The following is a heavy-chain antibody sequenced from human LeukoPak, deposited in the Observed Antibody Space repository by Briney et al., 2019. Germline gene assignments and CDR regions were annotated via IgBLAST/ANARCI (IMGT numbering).Heavy chain of an antibody. D-gene: IGHD3-10*01. CDR2: IGGRGDRT. J-gene: IGHJ4*02. Sequence: GGSLRLSCAVSGFTFSNYVMTWVRQAPGKGLEWVSTIGGRGDRTNYADSVKGRFTVSRDNSKNTLYLQMDSLRAEDTAVYYCAQPLGSGSYSDYWGQGTLVTVSS. CDR3: AQPLGSGSYSDY. CDR1: GFTFSNYV. V-gene: IGHV3-23*01.